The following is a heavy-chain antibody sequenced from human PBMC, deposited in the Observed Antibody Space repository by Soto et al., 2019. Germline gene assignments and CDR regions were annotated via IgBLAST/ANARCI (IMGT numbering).Heavy chain of an antibody. D-gene: IGHD3-10*01. CDR1: GFSLSINGVG. CDR2: IYWADDK. V-gene: IGHV2-5*02. J-gene: IGHJ4*02. Sequence: QITLKESGPTLVKPTQTLTLTCTFSGFSLSINGVGVGWIRQPPGKALELLALIYWADDKRYSPSLKSRLTITKDTSKKQVVLTMTNVDPVDTATYYCTHSRPGAVDNWGQGTLVTVSS. CDR3: THSRPGAVDN.